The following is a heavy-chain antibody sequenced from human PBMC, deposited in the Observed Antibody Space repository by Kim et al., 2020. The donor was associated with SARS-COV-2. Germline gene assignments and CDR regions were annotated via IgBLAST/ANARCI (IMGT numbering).Heavy chain of an antibody. V-gene: IGHV4-39*01. D-gene: IGHD2-2*01. Sequence: SETLSLTCTVSGGSISSSSYYWGWIRQPPGKGLEWLGSIYYSGSTYYNPSLKSRVTISVDTYKNQFSLKLSSVTAADTAVYYCARHSRIVVVPAAILAWGQGTLVTVSS. CDR3: ARHSRIVVVPAAILA. J-gene: IGHJ4*02. CDR2: IYYSGST. CDR1: GGSISSSSYY.